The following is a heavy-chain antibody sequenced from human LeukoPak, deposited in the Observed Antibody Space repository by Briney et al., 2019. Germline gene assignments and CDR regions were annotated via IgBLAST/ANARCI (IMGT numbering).Heavy chain of an antibody. D-gene: IGHD6-19*01. V-gene: IGHV1-2*02. Sequence: ASLKVSCKASGYTFTGYYMHWVRQAPGQGLEWMGWVNPDRGGTNYAQKFKGRVTMTRDTSISTAYMELNRLTSDDTAVYYCARDVNQWPNYFDYWGQGSLVTVSS. CDR1: GYTFTGYY. J-gene: IGHJ4*02. CDR2: VNPDRGGT. CDR3: ARDVNQWPNYFDY.